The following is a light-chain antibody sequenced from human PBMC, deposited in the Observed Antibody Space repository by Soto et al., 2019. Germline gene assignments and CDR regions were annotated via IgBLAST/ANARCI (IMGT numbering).Light chain of an antibody. V-gene: IGKV3-20*01. J-gene: IGKJ1*01. CDR2: GAS. Sequence: EIVLTQSPGTLSLSPGERATLSCRASQSISSGYLAWYQQKPVQAPRLLIYGASSRATGIPDRFSGSGSETDFTLTISRLEPEDFAVYYCQRYGTSLTWTFGQGTKVEIK. CDR3: QRYGTSLTWT. CDR1: QSISSGY.